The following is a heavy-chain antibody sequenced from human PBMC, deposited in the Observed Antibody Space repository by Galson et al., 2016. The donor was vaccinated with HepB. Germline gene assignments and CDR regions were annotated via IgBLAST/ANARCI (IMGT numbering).Heavy chain of an antibody. J-gene: IGHJ4*02. CDR1: GDSFTSYW. Sequence: QSGAEVKKPGESLKISCKGSGDSFTSYWIGWVRQMPGKGLEWMGIIYPADSDVPYSPSFQGQVTISADKSTGTAYLQWSSLTASDTAMYYCTSALGVGFSFDYWGQGTLVTVSS. V-gene: IGHV5-51*01. D-gene: IGHD3-16*01. CDR3: TSALGVGFSFDY. CDR2: IYPADSDV.